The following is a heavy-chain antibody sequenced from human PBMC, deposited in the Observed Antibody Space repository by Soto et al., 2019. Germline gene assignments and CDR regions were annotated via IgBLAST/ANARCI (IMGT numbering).Heavy chain of an antibody. V-gene: IGHV3-48*01. CDR2: ISSGNKTI. J-gene: IGHJ5*02. D-gene: IGHD3-3*01. CDR1: GGKFGGYS. CDR3: AKEDNDFRLGP. Sequence: FLRHSCAAVGGKFGGYSVNWVRKATGKGLEWVSYISSGNKTIYYADSVKGRFTISRDNSKNTLYLQMDSLRAEDTAVYYCAKEDNDFRLGPWGQGTLVTAPQ.